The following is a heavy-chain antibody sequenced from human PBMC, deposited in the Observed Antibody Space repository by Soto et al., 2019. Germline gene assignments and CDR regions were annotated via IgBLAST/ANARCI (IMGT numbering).Heavy chain of an antibody. Sequence: GGSLRLSCAASGFTLSSYWMSWVRQAPGKGLEWVANIKQDGSEKYYVDSVKGRFTISRDNAKNSLYLQMNSLRAEDTAVYYCARDHASYDFWSGGLLDVWGQGTTVTVSS. V-gene: IGHV3-7*01. J-gene: IGHJ6*02. D-gene: IGHD3-3*01. CDR1: GFTLSSYW. CDR3: ARDHASYDFWSGGLLDV. CDR2: IKQDGSEK.